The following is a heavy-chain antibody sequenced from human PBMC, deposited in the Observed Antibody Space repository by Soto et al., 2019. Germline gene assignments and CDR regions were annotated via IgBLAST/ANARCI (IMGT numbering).Heavy chain of an antibody. CDR1: GFTFSSYS. CDR3: ARDLSGAFDH. J-gene: IGHJ4*02. Sequence: GGSLRLSCAASGFTFSSYSMSWVRQAPGKGLEWISYIRGTTTISYADSVKGRFTISRDNAENSLYLQMNSLADEDTAVDYCARDLSGAFDHWGQGALVTVSS. V-gene: IGHV3-48*02. CDR2: IRGTTTI. D-gene: IGHD3-10*01.